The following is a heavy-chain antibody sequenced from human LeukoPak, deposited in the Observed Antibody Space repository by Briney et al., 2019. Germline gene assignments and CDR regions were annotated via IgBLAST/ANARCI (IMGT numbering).Heavy chain of an antibody. V-gene: IGHV1-3*01. CDR2: INAGNGNT. CDR3: ARGPPSRYSGSSFDY. CDR1: GYTSTSYA. J-gene: IGHJ4*02. Sequence: ASVKVSCKASGYTSTSYAMHWVRQAPGQRLEWMGWINAGNGNTKYSQKFQGRVTITRDTSASTAYMELSSLRSEDTAVYYCARGPPSRYSGSSFDYWGQGTLVTVSS. D-gene: IGHD1-26*01.